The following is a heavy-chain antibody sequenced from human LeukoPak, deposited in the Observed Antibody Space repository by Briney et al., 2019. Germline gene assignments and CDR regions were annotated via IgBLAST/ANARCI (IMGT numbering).Heavy chain of an antibody. CDR2: IYYSGST. CDR1: GENFSIYF. CDR3: ARDPIYSSGWYSATY. Sequence: PSETLSLTCAVYGENFSIYFYSWIRQPPGKGLEWIGSIYYSGSTYYNPSLKSRVTISVDTSKNQFSLKLSSVTAADTAVYYCARDPIYSSGWYSATYWGQGTLVTVSS. D-gene: IGHD6-19*01. V-gene: IGHV4-39*07. J-gene: IGHJ4*02.